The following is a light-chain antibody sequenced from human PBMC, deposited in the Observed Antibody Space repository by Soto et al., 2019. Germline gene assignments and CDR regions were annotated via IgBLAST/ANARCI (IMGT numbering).Light chain of an antibody. CDR3: QSYDRSLSASDG. J-gene: IGLJ1*01. Sequence: QSVLTQPPSVSGAPGQRVTISCTGGSSNIGAGYDVHWYQQLPGTAPKLLIYGNSNRPSGVPDRFSGSKSGTSASLAITGLQAEDEADYYCQSYDRSLSASDGFGNGLKVT. CDR2: GNS. V-gene: IGLV1-40*01. CDR1: SSNIGAGYD.